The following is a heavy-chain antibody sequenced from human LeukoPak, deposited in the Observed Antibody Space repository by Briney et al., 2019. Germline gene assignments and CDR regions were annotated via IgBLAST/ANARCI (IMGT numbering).Heavy chain of an antibody. CDR2: ISSGGNS. Sequence: PSETLSLTCAVYGGSFSGYLWTWIRQSPGKGLEWIGEISSGGNSNDNPSLKSRVTISVDTSKNQFSLRLSSVTAADTAVYYCARDLPGTTVTTTFDYWGQGTLVTVSS. CDR1: GGSFSGYL. CDR3: ARDLPGTTVTTTFDY. J-gene: IGHJ4*02. V-gene: IGHV4-34*01. D-gene: IGHD4-17*01.